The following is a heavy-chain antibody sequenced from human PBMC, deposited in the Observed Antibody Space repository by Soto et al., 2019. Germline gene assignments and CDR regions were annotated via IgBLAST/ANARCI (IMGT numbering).Heavy chain of an antibody. J-gene: IGHJ4*02. Sequence: ASVKVSCKASGYTFTSYYMHWVRQAPGQGLEWMGIINPSGGSTSYAQKFQGRVTMTRDTSTSTVYMELSSLRSEDTAVYYCARPEIPNDSSGYCFYYWGQGTLVTVSS. CDR2: INPSGGST. CDR3: ARPEIPNDSSGYCFYY. V-gene: IGHV1-46*01. D-gene: IGHD3-22*01. CDR1: GYTFTSYY.